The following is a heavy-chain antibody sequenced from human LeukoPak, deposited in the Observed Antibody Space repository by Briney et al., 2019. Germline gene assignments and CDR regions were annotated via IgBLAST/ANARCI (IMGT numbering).Heavy chain of an antibody. V-gene: IGHV3-48*03. CDR2: ILNSGTTT. CDR3: AGRGDGNLYYFDH. CDR1: GFTFSSYE. J-gene: IGHJ4*02. D-gene: IGHD5-24*01. Sequence: PGGSLRLSCAASGFTFSSYEMNWVRQAPGKGLEWVSYILNSGTTTYYADSVKGRFTISRDNAKNSLYLQMNSLRPEDTAVYYCAGRGDGNLYYFDHWGQGTLVTASS.